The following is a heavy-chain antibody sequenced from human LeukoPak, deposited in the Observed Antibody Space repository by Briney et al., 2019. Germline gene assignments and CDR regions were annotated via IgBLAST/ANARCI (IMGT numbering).Heavy chain of an antibody. Sequence: GGSLRLSCAASGFTFNTYWMHWVRQAPGKGLVWVAHINGDGSATSYADSMKGRFTISRDNAKNTLYLHITSLRADDTAVFYCVRGAYYFYGMDVWGQGTTVTASS. CDR1: GFTFNTYW. V-gene: IGHV3-74*01. D-gene: IGHD3-16*01. CDR3: VRGAYYFYGMDV. CDR2: INGDGSAT. J-gene: IGHJ6*02.